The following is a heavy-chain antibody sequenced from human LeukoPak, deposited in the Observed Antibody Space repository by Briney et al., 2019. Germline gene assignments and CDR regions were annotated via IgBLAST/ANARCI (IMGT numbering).Heavy chain of an antibody. CDR1: GYTFTSYD. CDR2: MNPNSGNT. V-gene: IGHV1-8*03. D-gene: IGHD4-17*01. Sequence: ASVKVSCKASGYTFTSYDINWVRQATGQGLEWMGWMNPNSGNTGYAQKFQGRVTITRNPSISTAYMELSSLRSEDTAVYYCARGLSDYDDSAKAYYMDVWGKGTTVTVSS. J-gene: IGHJ6*03. CDR3: ARGLSDYDDSAKAYYMDV.